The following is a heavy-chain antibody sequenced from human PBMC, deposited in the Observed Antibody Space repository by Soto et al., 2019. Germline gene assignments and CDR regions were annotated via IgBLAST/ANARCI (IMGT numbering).Heavy chain of an antibody. CDR3: ARDHGGYDYYYYYGMDV. CDR2: ISYDGSNK. CDR1: GFTFSSYA. J-gene: IGHJ6*02. V-gene: IGHV3-30-3*01. D-gene: IGHD5-12*01. Sequence: ESGGGVVQPGRSLSLSCAASGFTFSSYAMHWVRQAPGKGLEWVAVISYDGSNKYYADSVKGRFTISRDNSKNTLYLQMNSLRAEDTAVYYCARDHGGYDYYYYYGMDVWGQGTTVTVSS.